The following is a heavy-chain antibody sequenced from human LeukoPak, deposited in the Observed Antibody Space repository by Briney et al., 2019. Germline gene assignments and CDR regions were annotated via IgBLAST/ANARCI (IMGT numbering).Heavy chain of an antibody. CDR3: AGWGLSETYLIFDY. CDR1: DGTFSGYY. CDR2: INHSGST. D-gene: IGHD3-10*01. J-gene: IGHJ4*02. Sequence: AETLTLTCAVYDGTFSGYYWSWIRQPPGKGLEWIGEINHSGSTNYYPSLKSRVTISLDTSKSQFSLKVRYVTAADTAVYYCAGWGLSETYLIFDYWGQGTLVSVSS. V-gene: IGHV4-34*08.